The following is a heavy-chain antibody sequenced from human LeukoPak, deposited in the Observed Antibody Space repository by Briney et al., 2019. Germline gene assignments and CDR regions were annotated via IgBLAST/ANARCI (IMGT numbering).Heavy chain of an antibody. D-gene: IGHD3-10*01. Sequence: ASVKVSCKASGGSFRSYAMNWVRQAPGQGLEWMGGIIPVFGSAVYAQKFQGRVTIAADESTGTAYMDMMNLRSEDTAMYYCAAAVGRGAIRNYDPWGRGTRVIVSA. CDR2: IIPVFGSA. CDR1: GGSFRSYA. J-gene: IGHJ5*02. CDR3: AAAVGRGAIRNYDP. V-gene: IGHV1-69*13.